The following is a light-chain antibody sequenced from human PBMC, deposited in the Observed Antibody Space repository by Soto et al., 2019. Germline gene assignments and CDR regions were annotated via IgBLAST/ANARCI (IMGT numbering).Light chain of an antibody. V-gene: IGLV1-40*01. CDR1: SSNIGAGYD. Sequence: QSVLTQPPSVSGAPGQRVTISCTGSSSNIGAGYDVHWYQQLPGTAPKLLIYGNSNRPSGVPDRFSDSNSGTSASLAITGHPADVDADCSYQSYDSSLSGSVFGGGTKLTVL. J-gene: IGLJ3*02. CDR2: GNS. CDR3: QSYDSSLSGSV.